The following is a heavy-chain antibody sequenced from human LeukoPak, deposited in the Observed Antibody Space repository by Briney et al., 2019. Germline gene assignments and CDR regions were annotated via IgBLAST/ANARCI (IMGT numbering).Heavy chain of an antibody. CDR1: GYTFTSYW. V-gene: IGHV5-51*01. CDR3: ASRGRDGVFDH. D-gene: IGHD3-10*01. CDR2: IYPGDSDT. Sequence: ASVKVSCKASGYTFTSYWIGWVRQMPGKGLEWMGIIYPGDSDTRYSPSFQGQVTISADKSISTAYLQWSSLKASDTAMYYCASRGRDGVFDHWGQGTLVTVSS. J-gene: IGHJ4*02.